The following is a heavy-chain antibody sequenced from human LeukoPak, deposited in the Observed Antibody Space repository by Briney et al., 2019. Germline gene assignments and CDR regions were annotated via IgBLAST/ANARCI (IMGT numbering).Heavy chain of an antibody. CDR1: GYTFTSYG. V-gene: IGHV1-18*04. D-gene: IGHD6-13*01. CDR2: ISAYNGNT. J-gene: IGHJ3*02. CDR3: ARWTGYSSSWADDAFDI. Sequence: GASVKVSCKASGYTFTSYGISWVRQAPGQGLEWMGWISAYNGNTNYAQKLQGRVTMTTDTSTSTAYMELRSLRSDDTAVYYCARWTGYSSSWADDAFDIWGQGTMVTVSS.